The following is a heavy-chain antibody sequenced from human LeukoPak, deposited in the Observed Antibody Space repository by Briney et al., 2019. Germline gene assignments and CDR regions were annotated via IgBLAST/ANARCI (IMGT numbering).Heavy chain of an antibody. J-gene: IGHJ5*02. CDR1: GYTFTSYY. D-gene: IGHD1-26*01. Sequence: ASVKVSCKASGYTFTSYYMHWVRQAPGQGLEWMGIINPSGGSTSYAQKFQGRVTMTRDTSMTTAYMELSSLRYEDTATYYCARGGARSFAPWGQGTLVTVSS. CDR3: ARGGARSFAP. V-gene: IGHV1-46*01. CDR2: INPSGGST.